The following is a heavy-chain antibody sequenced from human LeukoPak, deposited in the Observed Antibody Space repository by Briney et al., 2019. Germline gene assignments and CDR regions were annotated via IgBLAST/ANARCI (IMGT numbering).Heavy chain of an antibody. CDR2: INHSGST. J-gene: IGHJ4*02. V-gene: IGHV4-34*01. Sequence: SETLSLTCAVYGGSFSGYYWSWIRQPPGKGLEWIGEINHSGSTNYNPTLMSRVTISVDTSKNQFYLKLSSVTAADTAVYYCARQNYGAAPLRYWGQGTLVTVSS. CDR1: GGSFSGYY. D-gene: IGHD4/OR15-4a*01. CDR3: ARQNYGAAPLRY.